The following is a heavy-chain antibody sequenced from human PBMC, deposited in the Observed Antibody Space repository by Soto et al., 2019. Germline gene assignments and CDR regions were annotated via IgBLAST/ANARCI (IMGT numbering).Heavy chain of an antibody. CDR1: GYTFTSYD. CDR2: MNPNSGNT. CDR3: LYGSGSYYKGYNWFDP. Sequence: ASVKVSCKASGYTFTSYDINWVRQATGQGLEWMGWMNPNSGNTGYAQKFQGRVTMTRNTSISTAYMELSSLRSEDTAVYYCLYGSGSYYKGYNWFDPWGQGTLVTVS. V-gene: IGHV1-8*01. J-gene: IGHJ5*02. D-gene: IGHD3-10*01.